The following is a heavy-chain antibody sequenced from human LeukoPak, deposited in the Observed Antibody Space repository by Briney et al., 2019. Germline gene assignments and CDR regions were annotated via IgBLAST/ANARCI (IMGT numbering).Heavy chain of an antibody. J-gene: IGHJ4*02. CDR1: GFTFDDYA. CDR2: ISWNSGSI. Sequence: GGSLRLSCAASGFTFDDYAMHWVRQAPGKGLEWVSGISWNSGSIGYADSVKGRFTISRDNAKNSPYLQMNSLRAEDTALYYCAKLTGYSSGWYDYWGQGTLVTVSS. CDR3: AKLTGYSSGWYDY. V-gene: IGHV3-9*01. D-gene: IGHD6-19*01.